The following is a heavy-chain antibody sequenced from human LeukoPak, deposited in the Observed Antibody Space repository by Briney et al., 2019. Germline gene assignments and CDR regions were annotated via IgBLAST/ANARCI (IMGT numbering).Heavy chain of an antibody. J-gene: IGHJ4*02. V-gene: IGHV4-39*07. Sequence: SETLSLTCTVSGGSISSSSYYWGWIRQPPGKGLEWIGSIYYSGSTYYNPSLKSRVTISVDRSKNQFSLKLSSVTAADTAVYYCARGKIRGYSYGHFDYWGQGTLVTVSS. CDR1: GGSISSSSYY. CDR2: IYYSGST. D-gene: IGHD5-18*01. CDR3: ARGKIRGYSYGHFDY.